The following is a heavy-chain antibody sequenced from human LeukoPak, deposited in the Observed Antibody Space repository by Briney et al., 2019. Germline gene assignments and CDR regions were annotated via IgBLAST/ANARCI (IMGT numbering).Heavy chain of an antibody. V-gene: IGHV3-11*04. CDR3: ASLTHADY. Sequence: PGGSLRLPCAASGFTFSDYYMSWIRQAPGKGLEWVSSISSSDNTIYYTDSVKGRLTISRDNAKKSLYLQMNSLRAEDTAVYYCASLTHADYWGQGTLVTVSS. J-gene: IGHJ4*02. CDR1: GFTFSDYY. CDR2: ISSSDNTI.